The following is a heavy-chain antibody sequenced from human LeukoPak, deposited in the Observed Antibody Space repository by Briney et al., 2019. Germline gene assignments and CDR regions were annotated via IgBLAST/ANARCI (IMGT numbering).Heavy chain of an antibody. D-gene: IGHD3-22*01. CDR2: MNPNSGNT. J-gene: IGHJ5*02. V-gene: IGHV1-8*03. Sequence: GASVKVSCKASGYTFTSYDINWVRQATGQGLEWMGWMNPNSGNTGYAQKFQGRVTITRNTSISTAYMELSSLRSEDTAVYYCAGGRGDSSGYYSGSFDPWGQGTLVTVSS. CDR3: AGGRGDSSGYYSGSFDP. CDR1: GYTFTSYD.